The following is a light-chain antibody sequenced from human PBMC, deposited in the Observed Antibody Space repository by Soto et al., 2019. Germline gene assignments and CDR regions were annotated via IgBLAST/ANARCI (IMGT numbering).Light chain of an antibody. V-gene: IGLV2-14*01. J-gene: IGLJ1*01. Sequence: QSALIQPASVSGSPGQSITISCTGTSSDVGTYNYVSWYQQHPGKSPKLMIYEVTNRPSGVSNRFSGSKSGNTTSLTISGLQAEDEADYFCSSYSSSSTLEVFGTGTKVTVL. CDR2: EVT. CDR3: SSYSSSSTLEV. CDR1: SSDVGTYNY.